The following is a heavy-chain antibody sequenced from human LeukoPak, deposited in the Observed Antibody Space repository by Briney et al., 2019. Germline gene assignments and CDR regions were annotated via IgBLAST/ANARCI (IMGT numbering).Heavy chain of an antibody. CDR2: IGSSSSYI. CDR1: GFTVSSYS. J-gene: IGHJ4*02. Sequence: PGGSLRLSCAASGFTVSSYSMNWVRQAPGKGLEWVSSIGSSSSYIYNADSLKGAFTTSRDNVTNSLCLQMNSLRAEDTAACYSARDGEITMFGVGDFDCWGQGTLVTVSS. CDR3: ARDGEITMFGVGDFDC. V-gene: IGHV3-21*01. D-gene: IGHD3-3*01.